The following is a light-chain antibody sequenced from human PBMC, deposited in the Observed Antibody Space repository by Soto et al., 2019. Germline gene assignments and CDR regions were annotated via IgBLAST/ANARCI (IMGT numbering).Light chain of an antibody. CDR3: QERSNWPPIT. CDR1: QSVGSY. CDR2: DAS. Sequence: EIVLTQSPATLSLSPGERATLSCSASQSVGSYLAWYQQKPGQPPRLLIYDASNRATGIPARFSGSGSGTDFTLTISSLEPEDFAVYDCQERSNWPPITFGQGTLLEIK. V-gene: IGKV3-11*01. J-gene: IGKJ5*01.